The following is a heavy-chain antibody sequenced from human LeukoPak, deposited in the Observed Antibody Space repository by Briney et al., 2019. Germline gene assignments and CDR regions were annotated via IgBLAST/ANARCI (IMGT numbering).Heavy chain of an antibody. D-gene: IGHD6-13*01. Sequence: GGSLRLSCAASGFTVSSTDMGWVRQAPGKGLEWVSAVYSGGSTFYADSVKGRFTISRDNSKNTLYLQISSLRAEDTAVYYCALLGAAGREYFQHWGQGTLVTVSS. CDR3: ALLGAAGREYFQH. CDR1: GFTVSSTD. V-gene: IGHV3-53*01. CDR2: VYSGGST. J-gene: IGHJ1*01.